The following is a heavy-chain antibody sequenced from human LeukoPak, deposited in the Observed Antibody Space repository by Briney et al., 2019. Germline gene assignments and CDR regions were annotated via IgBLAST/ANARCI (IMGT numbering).Heavy chain of an antibody. D-gene: IGHD3-16*01. CDR1: GYTFITSY. Sequence: ASAKVSCKASGYTFITSYMHWVRQAPGQGLEWMGRIIPSGSVISYAQKFQGRVTMTRDTSSNTFYMELSSLRSEDTAIYYCARDGGGWNFDYWGQGTLVTVSS. CDR2: IIPSGSVI. CDR3: ARDGGGWNFDY. V-gene: IGHV1-46*01. J-gene: IGHJ4*02.